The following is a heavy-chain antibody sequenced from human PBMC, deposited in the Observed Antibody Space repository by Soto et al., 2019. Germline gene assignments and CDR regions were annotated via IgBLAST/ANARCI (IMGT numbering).Heavy chain of an antibody. CDR2: INAGNGNT. D-gene: IGHD6-13*01. V-gene: IGHV1-3*01. J-gene: IGHJ3*02. Sequence: ASVKPSCKASGYGYTSYAMQWVRHAPGQRLEWMGWINAGNGNTKYSQKFQGRVTITRDTSASTAYMELSSLRSEDTAVYYCARALVPGIAAAGLIGAFDIWGQGTMVTVSS. CDR3: ARALVPGIAAAGLIGAFDI. CDR1: GYGYTSYA.